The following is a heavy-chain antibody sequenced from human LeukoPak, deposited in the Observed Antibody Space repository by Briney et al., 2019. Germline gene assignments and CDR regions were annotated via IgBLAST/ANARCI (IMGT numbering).Heavy chain of an antibody. CDR2: IKQDGSER. V-gene: IGHV3-7*05. CDR1: GFTFRDYW. Sequence: GGSLSLSCAASGFTFRDYWMNWVRQAPGKGLEWVASIKQDGSERYYVDSVKGRFTISRDNAKNSLYLQMNSLRAEDTAVYYCARDGTSIVGSLDYWGQGTLVTVSS. J-gene: IGHJ4*02. D-gene: IGHD1-26*01. CDR3: ARDGTSIVGSLDY.